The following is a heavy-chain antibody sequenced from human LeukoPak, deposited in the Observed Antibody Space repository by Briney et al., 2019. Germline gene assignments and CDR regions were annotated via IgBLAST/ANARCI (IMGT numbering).Heavy chain of an antibody. CDR1: GGTFSSYA. J-gene: IGHJ4*02. V-gene: IGHV1-69*04. Sequence: SVKVSCKASGGTFSSYAISWVRQAPGQGLEWMGRIIPILGIANYAQKFQGRVTITADKSTSTAYMELSSLRSEDTVVYYCARDPCSSTSCYTSPSGYWGQGALVTVSS. D-gene: IGHD2-2*02. CDR2: IIPILGIA. CDR3: ARDPCSSTSCYTSPSGY.